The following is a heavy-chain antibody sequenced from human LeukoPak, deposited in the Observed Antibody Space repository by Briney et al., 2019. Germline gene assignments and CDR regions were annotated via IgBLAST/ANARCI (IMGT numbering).Heavy chain of an antibody. CDR3: AARGQGSSLSYFVY. Sequence: KPSETLSLTCNVSGGSIRSYYWSWIRQPPGKGLEWIGYIYYSGSTKYNPSLKSRVTISVDTSKNQFSLKLSSVTAADTAVYYCAARGQGSSLSYFVYWGQGTLVTVSS. D-gene: IGHD2/OR15-2a*01. J-gene: IGHJ4*02. V-gene: IGHV4-59*01. CDR1: GGSIRSYY. CDR2: IYYSGST.